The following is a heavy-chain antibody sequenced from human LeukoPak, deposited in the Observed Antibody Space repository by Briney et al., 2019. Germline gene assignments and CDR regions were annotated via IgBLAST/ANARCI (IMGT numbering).Heavy chain of an antibody. Sequence: GGSLRLSCAASGFTFSNYAVNWIRQAPGKGLKWVSVISGSGSSIYYTDSVKGRFTISRDNSKNTLYLQMNSLRAEDTAVYYCAKDREQLVGDYWGQGTLVTVSS. CDR3: AKDREQLVGDY. D-gene: IGHD6-6*01. CDR2: ISGSGSSI. CDR1: GFTFSNYA. J-gene: IGHJ4*02. V-gene: IGHV3-23*01.